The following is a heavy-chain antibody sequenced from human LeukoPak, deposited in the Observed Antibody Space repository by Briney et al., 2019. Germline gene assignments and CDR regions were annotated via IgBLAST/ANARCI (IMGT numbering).Heavy chain of an antibody. CDR1: GRPISSYY. J-gene: IGHJ3*02. V-gene: IGHV4-4*07. CDR2: IYTSGST. Sequence: SETQAPTCNVAGRPISSYYWSWIRQHAGKGLEWIGRIYTSGSTNYNPSLKSRVTMAVDTSKNPFSLKLSSVTAADTAVYYCAREARYFDWLLRGHAFDIWGQGTMVTVSS. CDR3: AREARYFDWLLRGHAFDI. D-gene: IGHD3-9*01.